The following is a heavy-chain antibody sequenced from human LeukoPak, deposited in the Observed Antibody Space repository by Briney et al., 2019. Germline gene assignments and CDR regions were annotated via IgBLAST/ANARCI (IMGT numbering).Heavy chain of an antibody. J-gene: IGHJ4*02. CDR3: ARATDLPHGVGADMDY. CDR2: ISYDGSNK. CDR1: GFTFSSYA. V-gene: IGHV3-30*04. Sequence: GGSLRLSCAASGFTFSSYAMHWVRQAPGKGLEWVAVISYDGSNKYYADSVKGRFTISRDNSKNTLYLQMNSLRAEDTAVYYCARATDLPHGVGADMDYWGQGTLVTVSS. D-gene: IGHD1-26*01.